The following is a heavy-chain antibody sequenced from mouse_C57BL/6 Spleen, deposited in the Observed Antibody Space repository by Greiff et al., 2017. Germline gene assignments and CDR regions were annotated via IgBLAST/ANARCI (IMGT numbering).Heavy chain of an antibody. Sequence: QVQLQQPGAELVRPGSSVKLSCKASGYTFTSYWMHWVKQRPIQGLEWIGNIDPSDSETHYNQKFKDKATLTVDKSSSTAYMQLSSLTSEDSAVYYCARGEDDSLFAYWGKGTLVTVSA. D-gene: IGHD2-4*01. CDR2: IDPSDSET. J-gene: IGHJ3*01. CDR3: ARGEDDSLFAY. CDR1: GYTFTSYW. V-gene: IGHV1-52*01.